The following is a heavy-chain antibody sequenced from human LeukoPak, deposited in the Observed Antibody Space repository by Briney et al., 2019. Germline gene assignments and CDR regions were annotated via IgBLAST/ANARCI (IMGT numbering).Heavy chain of an antibody. V-gene: IGHV3-64*02. CDR1: GFTFSNFA. CDR3: AKALIVVVIDDAFDI. J-gene: IGHJ3*02. CDR2: INENGGST. D-gene: IGHD3-22*01. Sequence: SGGSLRLSCAAYGFTFSNFAMVWVRQAPGKGPEFVAGINENGGSTYYPDSVKGRFTISRDSSKNTLYLQMGSLRAEDTAVYYCAKALIVVVIDDAFDIWGQGTMVTVSS.